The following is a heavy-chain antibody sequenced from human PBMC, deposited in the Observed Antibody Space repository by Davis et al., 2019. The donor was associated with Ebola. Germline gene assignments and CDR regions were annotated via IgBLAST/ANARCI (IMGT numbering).Heavy chain of an antibody. D-gene: IGHD5-24*01. CDR1: GFSFSDYH. Sequence: GESLKISCAASGFSFSDYHMSWIRQAPGKGLEWVSYISISSGFTNYADSVKGRFTISRDNAKNSLYLQMNSLRAEDTAVYYCARGPRKMATTNFDYWGQGTLVTVSS. CDR3: ARGPRKMATTNFDY. CDR2: ISISSGFT. J-gene: IGHJ4*02. V-gene: IGHV3-11*06.